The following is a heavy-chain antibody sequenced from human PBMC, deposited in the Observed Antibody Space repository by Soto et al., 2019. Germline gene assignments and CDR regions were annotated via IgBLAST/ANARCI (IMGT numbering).Heavy chain of an antibody. CDR3: AKTFFARGGGELFDF. D-gene: IGHD3-10*01. CDR2: IGYDGNRK. CDR1: GFTFSDHP. J-gene: IGHJ5*01. V-gene: IGHV3-30*18. Sequence: QVQLVESGGGVVQPGRSLRLSCAASGFTFSDHPMHWVRQAPGKGLEWVGMIGYDGNRKEYAGSLKGRFTISRDNFKNTLDLQINSLRDEDTAVYYCAKTFFARGGGELFDFWGQGTLVTVSS.